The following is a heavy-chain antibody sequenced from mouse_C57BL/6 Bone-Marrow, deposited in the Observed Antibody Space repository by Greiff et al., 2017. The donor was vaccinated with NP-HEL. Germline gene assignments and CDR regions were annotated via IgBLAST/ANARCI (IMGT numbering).Heavy chain of an antibody. V-gene: IGHV5-9-1*02. CDR1: GFTFSSYA. CDR3: TSQTRAYYAMDY. Sequence: EVMLVESGEGLVKPGGSLKLSCAASGFTFSSYAMSWVRQTPEKRLEWVAYISSGGASIYYADTVKGRFTISRDNARNTLYLQMSSLKSEYTAMYYCTSQTRAYYAMDYWGQGTSVTVSS. CDR2: ISSGGASI. J-gene: IGHJ4*01.